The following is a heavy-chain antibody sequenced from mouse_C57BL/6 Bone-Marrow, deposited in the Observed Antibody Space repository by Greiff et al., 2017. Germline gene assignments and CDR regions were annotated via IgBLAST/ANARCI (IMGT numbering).Heavy chain of an antibody. D-gene: IGHD6-1*01. CDR3: ARDLSPYAMDY. V-gene: IGHV3-6*01. CDR1: GYSITSGYY. J-gene: IGHJ4*01. CDR2: ISYDGSN. Sequence: VQLKESGPGLVKPSQSLSLTCSVTGYSITSGYYWNWIRQFPGNKLEWMGYISYDGSNNYNPSLKNRISITRDTSKNQFFLKLNSVTTEDTATYYCARDLSPYAMDYWGQGTSVTVSS.